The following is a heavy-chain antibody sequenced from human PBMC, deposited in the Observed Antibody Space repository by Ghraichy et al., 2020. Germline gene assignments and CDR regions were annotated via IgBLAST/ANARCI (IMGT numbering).Heavy chain of an antibody. Sequence: GGSLNISCAASGFSVSSNYMSWVRQAPGKGLEWVSVIYSGGSTYYADSVKGRFTISRDNSKNTLYLQMNSLRAEDTAVYYCARDRYDYIWGSYRYSNFDYWGQGTLVTVSS. CDR1: GFSVSSNY. CDR3: ARDRYDYIWGSYRYSNFDY. CDR2: IYSGGST. V-gene: IGHV3-53*01. J-gene: IGHJ4*02. D-gene: IGHD3-16*02.